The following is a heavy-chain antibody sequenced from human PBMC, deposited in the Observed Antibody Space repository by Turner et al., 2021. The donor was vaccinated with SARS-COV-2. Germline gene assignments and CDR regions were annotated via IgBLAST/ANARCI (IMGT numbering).Heavy chain of an antibody. D-gene: IGHD3-3*01. V-gene: IGHV3-49*03. Sequence: EVQLVESGGGFVHPGRSLRLSWTASGFIFGDFAMSWFRQAPGKWLEWVGLIRTKASGVTTEYAASVKGRFTISRDDSERIAYLQMNSLKIEDTAVYFCARGSPSASCFEPPAGFDPWGQGTLVTVSS. CDR2: IRTKASGVTT. CDR3: ARGSPSASCFEPPAGFDP. J-gene: IGHJ5*02. CDR1: GFIFGDFA.